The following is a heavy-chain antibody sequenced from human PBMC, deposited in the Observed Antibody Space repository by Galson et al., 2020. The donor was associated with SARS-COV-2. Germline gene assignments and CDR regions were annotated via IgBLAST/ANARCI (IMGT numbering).Heavy chain of an antibody. D-gene: IGHD5-18*01. Sequence: PGGSLRLSCAASGFTFSSYAMHWVRQAPGKGLEWVAVISYDGSNKYYADSVKGRFTISRDNSKNTLYLQMNSLRAEDTAVYYCARDARSYGLFGYWGQGTLVTVSS. CDR1: GFTFSSYA. CDR2: ISYDGSNK. CDR3: ARDARSYGLFGY. J-gene: IGHJ4*02. V-gene: IGHV3-30-3*01.